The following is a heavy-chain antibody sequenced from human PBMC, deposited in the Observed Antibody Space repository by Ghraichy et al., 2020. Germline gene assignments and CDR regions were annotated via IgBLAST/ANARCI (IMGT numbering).Heavy chain of an antibody. Sequence: SQTLSLTCTVSGGSISSYYWSWIRQPPGKGLEWIGYIYYSGSTNYNPSLKSRVTISVDTSKNQFSLKLSSVTAEDTAVYYCAREGGYSYGFDYWGQGTLVTVSS. CDR1: GGSISSYY. CDR3: AREGGYSYGFDY. D-gene: IGHD5-18*01. V-gene: IGHV4-59*01. CDR2: IYYSGST. J-gene: IGHJ4*02.